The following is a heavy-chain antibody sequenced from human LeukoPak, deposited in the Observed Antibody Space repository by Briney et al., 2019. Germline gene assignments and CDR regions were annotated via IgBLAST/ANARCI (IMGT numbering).Heavy chain of an antibody. J-gene: IGHJ4*02. CDR1: GFTFSGSA. Sequence: GGSLRLSCAASGFTFSGSAIHWVRQASGKGLEWVGRIRSKSNNYATTYGASVKGRFTFSRDDSKNTACLQMNSLKTEDTAVYYCTRSLYYDSWSGYFGGEDFDYWGQGTLVTVSS. V-gene: IGHV3-73*01. CDR3: TRSLYYDSWSGYFGGEDFDY. D-gene: IGHD3-3*01. CDR2: IRSKSNNYAT.